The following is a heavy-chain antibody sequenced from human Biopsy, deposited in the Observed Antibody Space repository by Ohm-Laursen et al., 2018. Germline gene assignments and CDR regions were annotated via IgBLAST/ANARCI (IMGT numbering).Heavy chain of an antibody. J-gene: IGHJ4*02. V-gene: IGHV1-24*01. CDR1: GDRFRELS. D-gene: IGHD2-21*02. Sequence: SSVKVSCKVSGDRFRELSIHWVRQAPGKGLEWMGGFDPEEGQRTYAQRFQGRVTMTEDTSEDTAYMEVRSLRSEDAAVYYCAADSENCGGDCYIYWGQGTQVTVSS. CDR2: FDPEEGQR. CDR3: AADSENCGGDCYIY.